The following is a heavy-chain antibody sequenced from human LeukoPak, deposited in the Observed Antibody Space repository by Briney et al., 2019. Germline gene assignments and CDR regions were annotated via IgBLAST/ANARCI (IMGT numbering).Heavy chain of an antibody. CDR2: ISGYNGNT. CDR3: ARDRAAAGLNNWFDP. D-gene: IGHD6-13*01. Sequence: ASVKVSRKASGYIFTNFGISWVRQARGQGLEWMGWISGYNGNTKYVQKFQGRVTMTTDTSTSTAYMELRSLRSDDTAVYYCARDRAAAGLNNWFDPWGQGTRVTVSS. J-gene: IGHJ5*02. V-gene: IGHV1-18*01. CDR1: GYIFTNFG.